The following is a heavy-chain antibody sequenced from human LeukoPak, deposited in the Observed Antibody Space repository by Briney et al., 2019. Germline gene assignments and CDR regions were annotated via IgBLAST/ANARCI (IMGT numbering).Heavy chain of an antibody. D-gene: IGHD5-24*01. Sequence: SETLSLTCTVSGGXIDSNSCTWIRQPPGKGLEWLGYIYYSGTTNYNPSLKSRVTMSVDMSKNQFSLKLSSVTAADTAVYYCARGAGAGYNLQPFDYWGQGTLVTVSS. CDR1: GGXIDSNS. CDR2: IYYSGTT. CDR3: ARGAGAGYNLQPFDY. J-gene: IGHJ4*02. V-gene: IGHV4-59*01.